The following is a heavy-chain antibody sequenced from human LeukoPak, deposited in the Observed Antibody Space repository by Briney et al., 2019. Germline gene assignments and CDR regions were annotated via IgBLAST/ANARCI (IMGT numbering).Heavy chain of an antibody. J-gene: IGHJ4*02. D-gene: IGHD3-10*01. Sequence: GGSLRLSCAASEFSVGSNYMTRVRQAPGKGLEWVSAISGSGGSTYYADSVKGRFTISRDNSKNTLYLQMNRLRAEDTAVYYCAKGTMVRGVIFDIDYWGQGTLLTVSS. CDR1: EFSVGSNY. CDR3: AKGTMVRGVIFDIDY. CDR2: ISGSGGST. V-gene: IGHV3-23*01.